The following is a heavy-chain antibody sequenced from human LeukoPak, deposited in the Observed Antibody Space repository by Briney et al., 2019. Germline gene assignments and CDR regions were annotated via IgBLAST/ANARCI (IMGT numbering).Heavy chain of an antibody. J-gene: IGHJ4*02. Sequence: ASVKVSCKTSGYTFTGYFIHWVRQAPGLGLEWMGWINPSTGGTNYAQMFQGRVTMTRDTSISTAYMELSSLISDDTAVCYCARDQSFYDAGDQRFDYWGQGTLVTVSS. CDR1: GYTFTGYF. D-gene: IGHD2/OR15-2a*01. CDR3: ARDQSFYDAGDQRFDY. CDR2: INPSTGGT. V-gene: IGHV1-2*02.